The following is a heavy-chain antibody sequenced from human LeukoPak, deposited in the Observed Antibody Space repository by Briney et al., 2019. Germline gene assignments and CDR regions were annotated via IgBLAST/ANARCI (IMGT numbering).Heavy chain of an antibody. Sequence: PSETLSLTCTVSGGSLSTYYWSWIRQPPGKGLEWIGYIYTSGSTNYNPSLKSRVTISVDTSKNQFSLKLTSVTAADTAVYYCARQSAISGYPFNYWGQGTLDTVS. D-gene: IGHD3-22*01. J-gene: IGHJ4*02. CDR2: IYTSGST. V-gene: IGHV4-4*09. CDR3: ARQSAISGYPFNY. CDR1: GGSLSTYY.